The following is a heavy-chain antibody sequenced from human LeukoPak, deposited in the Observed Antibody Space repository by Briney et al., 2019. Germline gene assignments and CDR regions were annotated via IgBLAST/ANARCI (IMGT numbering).Heavy chain of an antibody. CDR1: GYTLTELS. J-gene: IGHJ4*02. CDR2: FDLEDGET. V-gene: IGHV1-24*01. Sequence: ASVKVSCKVSGYTLTELSMHWVRQAPGKGLERMGGFDLEDGETFYAQKFQGRVTMTEDTSTDTAYMELSSLRSEDTAVYYCATDYYYDSSGSYYTVDYWGQGTLVTVSS. D-gene: IGHD3-22*01. CDR3: ATDYYYDSSGSYYTVDY.